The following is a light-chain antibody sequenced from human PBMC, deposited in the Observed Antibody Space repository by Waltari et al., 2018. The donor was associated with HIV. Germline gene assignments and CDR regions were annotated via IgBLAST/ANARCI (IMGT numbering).Light chain of an antibody. J-gene: IGLJ3*02. V-gene: IGLV3-21*04. CDR3: QVWDSSSDHPRV. CDR1: NIGSKS. CDR2: EDS. Sequence: SYVLTPPPSVSVAPGKTARTTCGGNNIGSKSVHSYQQKPGQAHVLVIYEDSDRPSGVAERFPGSSSGNTATLTISKVEAGDEADYYCQVWDSSSDHPRVFGGGTKLTVL.